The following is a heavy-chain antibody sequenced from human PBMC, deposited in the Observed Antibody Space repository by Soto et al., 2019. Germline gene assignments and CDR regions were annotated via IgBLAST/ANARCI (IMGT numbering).Heavy chain of an antibody. V-gene: IGHV2-5*02. CDR3: ARVLGSWGSYYRDP. J-gene: IGHJ5*02. CDR1: GFSLDTWGVG. D-gene: IGHD1-26*01. Sequence: QITLKESGPPLVRPTQTLTLTCTVSGFSLDTWGVGVGWVRQPPGKAPEWLALIYWDDDKRYSPSLKNRLTITKDTPKPQVVLTATTLDPMDTVTSSCARVLGSWGSYYRDPWGQATMVTLSS. CDR2: IYWDDDK.